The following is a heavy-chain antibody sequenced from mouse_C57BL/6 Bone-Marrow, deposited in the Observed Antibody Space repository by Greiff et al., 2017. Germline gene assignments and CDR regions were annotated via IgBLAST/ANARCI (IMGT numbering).Heavy chain of an antibody. CDR2: IRSKSNNYAT. D-gene: IGHD2-5*01. J-gene: IGHJ1*03. CDR3: VRQDYSNRYFDV. CDR1: GFSFNTYA. V-gene: IGHV10-1*01. Sequence: EVKLMESGGGLVQPKGSLKLSCAASGFSFNTYAMNWVRQAPGKGLEWVARIRSKSNNYATYYADSVKDRFTISRDDSESMLYLHMNHLKTEDTAMYYCVRQDYSNRYFDVWGTGTTVTVSS.